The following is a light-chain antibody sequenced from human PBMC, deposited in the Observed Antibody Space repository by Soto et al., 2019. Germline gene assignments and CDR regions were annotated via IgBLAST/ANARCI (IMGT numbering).Light chain of an antibody. CDR1: QSVSSN. J-gene: IGKJ1*01. V-gene: IGKV3-15*01. Sequence: ESVLTQSPATLSLSPGERATLSCWASQSVSSNLAWYQQKPGQAPRLLIYGESARATGIPARFSGSGSGTEFTLTISSLQSEDFAVYFCQQYYAWPRTFGQGTKV. CDR2: GES. CDR3: QQYYAWPRT.